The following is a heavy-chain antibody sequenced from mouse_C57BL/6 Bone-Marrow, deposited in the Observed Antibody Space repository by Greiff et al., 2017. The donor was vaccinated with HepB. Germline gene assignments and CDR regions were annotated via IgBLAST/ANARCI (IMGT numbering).Heavy chain of an antibody. CDR1: GFTFSSYA. J-gene: IGHJ2*01. CDR3: TRGYGYSDFDY. D-gene: IGHD2-2*01. Sequence: EVMLVESGEGLVKPGGSLKLSCAASGFTFSSYAMSWVRQTPEKRLEWVAYISSGGDYIYYADTVKGRFTISRDNARNTLYLQMSSLKSEDTAMYYCTRGYGYSDFDYWGQGTTLTVSS. V-gene: IGHV5S21*01. CDR2: ISSGGDYI.